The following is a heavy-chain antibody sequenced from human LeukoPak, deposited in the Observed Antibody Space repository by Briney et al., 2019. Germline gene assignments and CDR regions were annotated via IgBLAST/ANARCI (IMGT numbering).Heavy chain of an antibody. V-gene: IGHV3-23*01. J-gene: IGHJ4*02. Sequence: GGSLRLSCAASGFTFSSYGMNWVRQAPGKGLEWVSAISGSGGSTYYADSVKGRFTISRDNSKNMLYLQMNSLRAEDTAVYYCAKDRYDYVWGSYRPFNYFDYWGQGILVTVSS. D-gene: IGHD3-16*02. CDR3: AKDRYDYVWGSYRPFNYFDY. CDR2: ISGSGGST. CDR1: GFTFSSYG.